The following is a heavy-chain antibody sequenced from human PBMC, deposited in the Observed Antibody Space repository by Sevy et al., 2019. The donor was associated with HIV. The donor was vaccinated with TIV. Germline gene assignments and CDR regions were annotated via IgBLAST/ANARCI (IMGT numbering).Heavy chain of an antibody. D-gene: IGHD1-7*01. CDR3: ARDSSWNYDSYFYGMDV. CDR1: GFSFSGYN. Sequence: GGSLRLSCAASGFSFSGYNMNWIRQAPGKGLEWVSDLSSSTSTIHYADSVKGRFTISRDNAKNSLFLQMNSLRDEDTAVYYCARDSSWNYDSYFYGMDVWGQWTTVTVSS. CDR2: LSSSTSTI. J-gene: IGHJ6*02. V-gene: IGHV3-48*02.